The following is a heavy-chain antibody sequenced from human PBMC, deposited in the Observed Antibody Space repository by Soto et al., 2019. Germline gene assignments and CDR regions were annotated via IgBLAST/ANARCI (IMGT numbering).Heavy chain of an antibody. J-gene: IGHJ4*02. Sequence: SGPTLVNPTKSLTLSCTFSGFSLSTTDVGVGWIRQPPGKALEWLALIYWNDDKRYSPSLKSRLTITKDTSKNQVVLTMTDMGPVDTATYYCAHRHPQCSGGGCKLRYFDYWGQGILVTVSS. D-gene: IGHD2-15*01. CDR2: IYWNDDK. CDR1: GFSLSTTDVG. V-gene: IGHV2-5*01. CDR3: AHRHPQCSGGGCKLRYFDY.